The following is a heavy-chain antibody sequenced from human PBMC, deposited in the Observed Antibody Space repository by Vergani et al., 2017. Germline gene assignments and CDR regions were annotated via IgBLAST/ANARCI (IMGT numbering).Heavy chain of an antibody. CDR2: INSDGSTT. CDR1: GFTFSSYW. J-gene: IGHJ6*02. D-gene: IGHD3-10*01. CDR3: ARYGSGNYYYYYGMDV. Sequence: VQLVESGGGVVQPGRSLRLSCAASGFTFSSYWMHWVRQAPGKGLVSVSYINSDGSTTSYADSVKGRITISRDNAKNTLYLQMNSLRAEDTAVYYCARYGSGNYYYYYGMDVWGQGTTVTVSS. V-gene: IGHV3-74*02.